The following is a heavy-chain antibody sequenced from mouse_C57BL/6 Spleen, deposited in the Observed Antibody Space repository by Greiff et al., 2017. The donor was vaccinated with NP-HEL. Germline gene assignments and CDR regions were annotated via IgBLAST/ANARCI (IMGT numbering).Heavy chain of an antibody. D-gene: IGHD1-2*01. Sequence: VQLQQSGPELVKPGASVKISCKASGYAFSSSWMNWVKQRPGKGLEWIGRIYPGDGDTNYNGKVKGKATLTADKSSSTAYMQLSSLTSEDSAVYFCARSGERRPYWYFDVWGTGTTVTVSS. CDR2: IYPGDGDT. V-gene: IGHV1-82*01. CDR3: ARSGERRPYWYFDV. J-gene: IGHJ1*03. CDR1: GYAFSSSW.